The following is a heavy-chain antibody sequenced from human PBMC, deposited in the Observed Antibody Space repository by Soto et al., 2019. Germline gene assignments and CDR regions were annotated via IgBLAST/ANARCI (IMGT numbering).Heavy chain of an antibody. J-gene: IGHJ6*02. CDR2: ISAYNGNT. CDR1: GYTFTSYG. Sequence: QVQLVQSGAEVKKPGASVKVSCKASGYTFTSYGISWVRQAPGQGLEWMGWISAYNGNTNYAQKLQGRVTMTTDTSTSTAYMELRSLRYDDTAVYYCAVGEYQLLMDSYYYGMDVWGQGTTVTVSS. D-gene: IGHD2-2*01. CDR3: AVGEYQLLMDSYYYGMDV. V-gene: IGHV1-18*01.